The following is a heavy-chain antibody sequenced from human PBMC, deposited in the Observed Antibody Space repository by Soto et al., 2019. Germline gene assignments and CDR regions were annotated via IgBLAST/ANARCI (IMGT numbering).Heavy chain of an antibody. CDR2: LGYDGSNK. CDR1: GFTFSSYG. D-gene: IGHD2-15*01. V-gene: IGHV3-33*06. Sequence: QVQLVESGGGVVQPGRSLRLSCAASGFTFSSYGMHWVRQAPGKGLEWVTVLGYDGSNKYYADSEKGRFTISRDNAKNTLYVQMNSLRAEDTVVYYCAKRMLFPSVGFGMEVWGQGTTVTVSS. J-gene: IGHJ6*02. CDR3: AKRMLFPSVGFGMEV.